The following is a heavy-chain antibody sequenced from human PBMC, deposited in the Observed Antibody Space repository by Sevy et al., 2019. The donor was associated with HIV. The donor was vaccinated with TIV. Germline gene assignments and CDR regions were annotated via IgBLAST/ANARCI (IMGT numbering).Heavy chain of an antibody. J-gene: IGHJ6*02. CDR2: INTNRGGT. CDR3: ARGMSAYLLANGMDV. Sequence: ASVKVSCKAYGYTFSDYYMHWVRQAPGQGLEWMGWINTNRGGTNYAHKFQGRVTMTRDTSISTAYMELSSLRSDDTAIYYCARGMSAYLLANGMDVWGQGTTVTVSS. CDR1: GYTFSDYY. D-gene: IGHD3-3*01. V-gene: IGHV1-2*07.